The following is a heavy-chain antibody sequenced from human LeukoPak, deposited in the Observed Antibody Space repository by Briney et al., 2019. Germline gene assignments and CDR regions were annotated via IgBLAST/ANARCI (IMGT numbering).Heavy chain of an antibody. D-gene: IGHD3-10*01. J-gene: IGHJ6*03. Sequence: KPSETLSLTCAVYGGSFSGYYWSWIRQPPGKGLEWIGYIYYSGSTNYNPSLKSRVTISVDTSKNQFSLKLSSVTAADTAVYYCAREVGYYYYYMDVWGKGTTVTISS. CDR1: GGSFSGYY. V-gene: IGHV4-59*01. CDR2: IYYSGST. CDR3: AREVGYYYYYMDV.